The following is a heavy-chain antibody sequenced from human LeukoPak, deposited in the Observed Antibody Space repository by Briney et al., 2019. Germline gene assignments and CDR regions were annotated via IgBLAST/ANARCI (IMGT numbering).Heavy chain of an antibody. J-gene: IGHJ6*03. CDR3: ARVLRYCSGGNCYSGGLGYMDV. V-gene: IGHV3-7*03. D-gene: IGHD2-15*01. Sequence: LTGGSLRLSCAASGFTFSSYWMSWVRQAPGKGLEWVANIKQDGSEKYYADSVKGRFTISRDNAKNSLFLQMNSLRAEDTAVYYCARVLRYCSGGNCYSGGLGYMDVWGKGTTVTISS. CDR1: GFTFSSYW. CDR2: IKQDGSEK.